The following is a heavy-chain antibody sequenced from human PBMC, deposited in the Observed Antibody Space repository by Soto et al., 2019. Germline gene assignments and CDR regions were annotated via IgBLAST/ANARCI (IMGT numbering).Heavy chain of an antibody. Sequence: GGSLRLSCAASGFTFSSYAMSWVRQAPGKGLEWVSAISGSGGSTYYADSVKGRFTISRDNSKNTLYLQMNSLRAEDTAVYYCAKSGGGQPDFLGGDDYWGQGTLVTVSS. J-gene: IGHJ4*02. D-gene: IGHD3-16*01. CDR2: ISGSGGST. CDR1: GFTFSSYA. V-gene: IGHV3-23*01. CDR3: AKSGGGQPDFLGGDDY.